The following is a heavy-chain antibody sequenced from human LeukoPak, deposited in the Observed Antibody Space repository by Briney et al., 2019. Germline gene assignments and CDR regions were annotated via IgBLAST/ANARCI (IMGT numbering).Heavy chain of an antibody. V-gene: IGHV4-59*01. CDR3: ARVTLFHPITFGGVIVNYFDY. J-gene: IGHJ4*02. CDR1: GGSISSYY. CDR2: IYYSGST. Sequence: SETLSLTCTVSGGSISSYYWSWIRQPPGKGLEWIGYIYYSGSTNYNPSLKSRVTISVDTSKNQFSLKLSSVTAADTAVYYCARVTLFHPITFGGVIVNYFDYWGQGTLVTVSS. D-gene: IGHD3-16*02.